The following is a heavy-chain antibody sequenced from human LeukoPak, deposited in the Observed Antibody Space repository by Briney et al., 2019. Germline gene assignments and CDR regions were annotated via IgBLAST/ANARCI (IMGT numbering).Heavy chain of an antibody. D-gene: IGHD6-13*01. CDR2: IKEDGSEK. V-gene: IGHV3-7*04. CDR3: ARDDIAAGDY. CDR1: GFNFRRYW. J-gene: IGHJ4*02. Sequence: PGGSLRLSCAASGFNFRRYWMSWVRQAPGKGLEWEANIKEDGSEKYYMDSVKGRFTISRDNAKNSVYLQMNSLRAEDTAVYYCARDDIAAGDYWGQGTLVTVSS.